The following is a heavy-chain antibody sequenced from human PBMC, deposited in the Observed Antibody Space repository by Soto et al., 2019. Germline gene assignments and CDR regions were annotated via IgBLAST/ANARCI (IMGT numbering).Heavy chain of an antibody. D-gene: IGHD2-21*02. CDR2: IWYDGSNK. CDR3: ARDSGDYATPFDP. Sequence: QVQLVESGGGVVQPGRSLRLSCAASGFTFSSYGMHWVRQAPGKGLEWVAVIWYDGSNKYYADSVKGRFTISRDNSKNTLYLQMNSLRAEDTAVYYCARDSGDYATPFDPWGQGTLVTVSS. CDR1: GFTFSSYG. J-gene: IGHJ5*02. V-gene: IGHV3-33*01.